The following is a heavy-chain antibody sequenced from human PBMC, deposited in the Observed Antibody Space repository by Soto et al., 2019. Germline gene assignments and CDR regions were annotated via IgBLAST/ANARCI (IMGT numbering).Heavy chain of an antibody. CDR1: GGSVSSYY. J-gene: IGHJ4*02. V-gene: IGHV4-59*02. Sequence: QVQLQESGPGLVKPSETLSLTCTVSGGSVSSYYWSWIRQPPGKGLEWIGYIYYSGSTNYNPSLKRRVTISADTSNNQFYMKLSSVTAADTAVYYCARRYGSCFDYWGQGTLVTVSS. CDR2: IYYSGST. CDR3: ARRYGSCFDY. D-gene: IGHD1-26*01.